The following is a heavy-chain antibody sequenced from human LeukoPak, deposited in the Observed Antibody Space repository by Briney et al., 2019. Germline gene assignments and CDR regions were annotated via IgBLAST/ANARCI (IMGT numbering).Heavy chain of an antibody. CDR1: GYTFTSYY. CDR3: ARGFTVYRLSLDY. Sequence: ASVKVSCKASGYTFTSYYVHWVRQAPGQGLEWIGFINPSGGSTSYAQQFQGRVTMSRDTSTSTVYMELSSLRSEDTAVYYCARGFTVYRLSLDYWGQGTLVTVSS. V-gene: IGHV1-46*01. CDR2: INPSGGST. J-gene: IGHJ4*02. D-gene: IGHD3-16*02.